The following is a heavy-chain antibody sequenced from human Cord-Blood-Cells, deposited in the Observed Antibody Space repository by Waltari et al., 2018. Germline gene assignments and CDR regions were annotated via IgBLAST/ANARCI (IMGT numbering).Heavy chain of an antibody. CDR3: ARHGWYSSGWPNFDY. CDR1: GFTFSSYE. D-gene: IGHD6-19*01. V-gene: IGHV3-48*03. CDR2: ISSSGSTI. J-gene: IGHJ4*02. Sequence: EVQLVESGGGLVQPGGSLRLSCAASGFTFSSYEMNWVRQAPGKGLEWVSYISSSGSTIYYADSVKGRFTISRDNAKNSLYLQMNSLRAEDTAVYYCARHGWYSSGWPNFDYWGQGTLVTVSS.